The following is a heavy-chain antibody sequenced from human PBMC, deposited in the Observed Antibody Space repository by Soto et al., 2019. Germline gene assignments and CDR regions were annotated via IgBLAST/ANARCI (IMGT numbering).Heavy chain of an antibody. V-gene: IGHV1-18*01. CDR1: GYTFTSYG. CDR3: ARGGYDILMRYYYYGMDV. Sequence: ASVKVSCTASGYTFTSYGISWVRQAPGQGLEWMGWISAYNGNTNYAQKLQGRVTMTTDTSTSTAYMELRSLRSDDTAVYYCARGGYDILMRYYYYGMDVWGQGTTVTVSS. J-gene: IGHJ6*02. CDR2: ISAYNGNT. D-gene: IGHD3-9*01.